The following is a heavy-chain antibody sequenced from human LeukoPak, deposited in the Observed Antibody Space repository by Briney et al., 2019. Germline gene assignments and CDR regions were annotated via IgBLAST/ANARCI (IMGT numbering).Heavy chain of an antibody. V-gene: IGHV3-33*08. CDR2: IWYDGSNK. J-gene: IGHJ3*02. CDR1: GFTFSSYG. D-gene: IGHD3-22*01. CDR3: ARDPYDSSGPDAFDI. Sequence: PGGSLRLSCAPSGFTFSSYGMHWVRQAPGKGLEWVAVIWYDGSNKYYADSVKGRFTISRDNSKNTLYLQMNSLRAEDTAVYYCARDPYDSSGPDAFDIWGQGTMVTVSS.